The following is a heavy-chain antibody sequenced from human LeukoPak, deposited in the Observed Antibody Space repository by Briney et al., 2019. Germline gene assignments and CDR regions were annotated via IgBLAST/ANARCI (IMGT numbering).Heavy chain of an antibody. V-gene: IGHV4-34*01. CDR2: INHSGST. CDR1: GGSFSGHY. D-gene: IGHD2-15*01. Sequence: ETLSLTCAVYGGSFSGHYWTWIRQPPGKGLEWIGEINHSGSTNYNPSLKSRVTISVDTSKNQFSLKVSSVTAADTAVYYCARTDMVVAATASFDYWGQGTLVTVSS. CDR3: ARTDMVVAATASFDY. J-gene: IGHJ4*02.